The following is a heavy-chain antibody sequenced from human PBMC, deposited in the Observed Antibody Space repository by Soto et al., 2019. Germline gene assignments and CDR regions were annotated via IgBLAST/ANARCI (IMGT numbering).Heavy chain of an antibody. CDR2: ISGSGGST. V-gene: IGHV3-23*01. CDR3: AIRGPCFECGGLYY. CDR1: GFTFSSYA. J-gene: IGHJ4*02. D-gene: IGHD2-21*01. Sequence: GGSLRLSCAASGFTFSSYAMSWVRQAPGKGLEWVSAISGSGGSTYYADSVKGRFTISRDNSKNTLYLQMNSLRAEDTAVYYCAIRGPCFECGGLYYWGQGTLVTVSS.